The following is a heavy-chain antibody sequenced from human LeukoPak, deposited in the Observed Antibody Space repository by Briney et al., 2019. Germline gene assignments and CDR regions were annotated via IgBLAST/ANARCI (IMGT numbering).Heavy chain of an antibody. D-gene: IGHD3-22*01. Sequence: GESLKISCKGSGYSFTSYWIGWVRQMPGKGLEWMGINYPGDSDTRYSPSFQGQVTISADKSISTAYLQWSSLKASDTAMYYCARRFYYYDSSGYYPDAFDIWGQGTMVTVSS. V-gene: IGHV5-51*01. CDR1: GYSFTSYW. CDR3: ARRFYYYDSSGYYPDAFDI. CDR2: NYPGDSDT. J-gene: IGHJ3*02.